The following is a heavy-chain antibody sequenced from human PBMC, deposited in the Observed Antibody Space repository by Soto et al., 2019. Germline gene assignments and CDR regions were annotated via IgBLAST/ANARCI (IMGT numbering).Heavy chain of an antibody. V-gene: IGHV3-23*01. D-gene: IGHD6-19*01. CDR1: GFPFSSHA. CDR3: AKIYSGSDN. Sequence: GGSLRLSCTGSGFPFSSHAMSWVRQAPGKGLEWVASINSDAGRVYYADSVKGRFTTSRDNSRNTLYLDMNTVTVEDTAVYFCAKIYSGSDNWGQGTLVTAPQ. CDR2: INSDAGRV. J-gene: IGHJ4*02.